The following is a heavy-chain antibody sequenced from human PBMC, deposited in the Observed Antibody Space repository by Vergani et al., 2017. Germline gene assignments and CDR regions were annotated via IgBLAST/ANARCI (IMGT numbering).Heavy chain of an antibody. CDR1: GGSFSGYY. J-gene: IGHJ6*03. CDR2: INHSGST. V-gene: IGHV4-34*01. Sequence: QVQLQQWGAGLLKPSETLSLTCAVYGGSFSGYYWSWIRQPPGKGLEWIGEINHSGSTNYNPSLKSRVTISVDTSKNQFSLKLSSVTAADTAVYYCARRRSYYYYYMDVWGKGTTVNVSS. D-gene: IGHD5-24*01. CDR3: ARRRSYYYYYMDV.